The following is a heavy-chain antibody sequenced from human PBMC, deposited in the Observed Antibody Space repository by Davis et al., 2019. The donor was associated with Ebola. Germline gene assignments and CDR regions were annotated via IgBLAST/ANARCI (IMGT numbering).Heavy chain of an antibody. Sequence: ASVKVSCKASGYTFTSYDINWVRQATGQGLEWMGWMNPNSGNTGYAQKFQGRVTMTRNTSISTAYMELSSLRSEDTAVYYCARGRPYYYGSGSYVDYWGQGTLVTVSS. CDR2: MNPNSGNT. CDR1: GYTFTSYD. D-gene: IGHD3-10*01. V-gene: IGHV1-8*01. CDR3: ARGRPYYYGSGSYVDY. J-gene: IGHJ4*02.